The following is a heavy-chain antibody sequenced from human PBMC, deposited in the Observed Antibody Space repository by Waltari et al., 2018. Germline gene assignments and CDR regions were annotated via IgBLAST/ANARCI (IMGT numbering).Heavy chain of an antibody. CDR2: IYYSGST. Sequence: QVQLQESGPGLVKPSETLSLTCTVSGGSISSYYWSWIRQPPGKGLEWIGYIYYSGSTNYNPSLKSRVTISVDTSKNQFSLKLSSVTAADTAVYYCAKSFDTVTRFDYWGQGTLVTVSS. D-gene: IGHD4-17*01. J-gene: IGHJ4*02. CDR1: GGSISSYY. CDR3: AKSFDTVTRFDY. V-gene: IGHV4-59*01.